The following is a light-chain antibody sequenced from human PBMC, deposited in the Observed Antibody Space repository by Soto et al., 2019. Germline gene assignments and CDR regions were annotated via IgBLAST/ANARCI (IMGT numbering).Light chain of an antibody. Sequence: DIQLTQSPSFLSASVGDRVTITCRASQGISSYLAWYQQKPGEAPKLLIYAASTLQSGVPSRFSGSGSGTEFTLTISSLQPKDFATYYCQQLNSSPITFGQGTRLEIK. CDR2: AAS. J-gene: IGKJ5*01. CDR1: QGISSY. V-gene: IGKV1-9*01. CDR3: QQLNSSPIT.